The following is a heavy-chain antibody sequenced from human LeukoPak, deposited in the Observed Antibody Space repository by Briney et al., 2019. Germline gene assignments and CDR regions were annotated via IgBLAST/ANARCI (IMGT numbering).Heavy chain of an antibody. Sequence: SETLSLTCTVSGGSISSSSYYWGWIRQPPGKGLEWIGSIYYSGSTYYNPSLKSRVTISVDTSKKQFSLKLSSVTAADTAVYYCARQAGTLLDYFDYWGQGTLVTVSS. CDR3: ARQAGTLLDYFDY. V-gene: IGHV4-39*01. CDR2: IYYSGST. J-gene: IGHJ4*02. CDR1: GGSISSSSYY. D-gene: IGHD6-19*01.